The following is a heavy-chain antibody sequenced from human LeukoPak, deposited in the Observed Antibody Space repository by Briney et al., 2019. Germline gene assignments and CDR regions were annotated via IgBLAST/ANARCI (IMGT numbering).Heavy chain of an antibody. V-gene: IGHV1-69*04. CDR1: GGTFSSYA. Sequence: GASVKVSCKASGGTFSSYAISWVRQAPGQGLEWMGRIIPILGIASYAQKFQGRVTMTTDTSTSTAYMELRSLRSDDTAVYYCARERAYCSSTSCHIQNWFDPWGQGTLVTVSS. CDR3: ARERAYCSSTSCHIQNWFDP. D-gene: IGHD2-2*01. CDR2: IIPILGIA. J-gene: IGHJ5*02.